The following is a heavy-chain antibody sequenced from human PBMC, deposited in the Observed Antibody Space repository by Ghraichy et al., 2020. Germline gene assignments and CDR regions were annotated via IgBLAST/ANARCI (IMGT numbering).Heavy chain of an antibody. V-gene: IGHV4-34*01. J-gene: IGHJ1*01. CDR2: INHSGST. Sequence: SETLSLTCAVYGGSFSGYYWSWIRQPPGKGLEWIGEINHSGSTNYNPSLKSRVTISVDTSKNQFSLKLSSVTAADTAVYYCARELEYSSIQHWGQGTLVSVSS. CDR3: ARELEYSSIQH. CDR1: GGSFSGYY. D-gene: IGHD5-18*01.